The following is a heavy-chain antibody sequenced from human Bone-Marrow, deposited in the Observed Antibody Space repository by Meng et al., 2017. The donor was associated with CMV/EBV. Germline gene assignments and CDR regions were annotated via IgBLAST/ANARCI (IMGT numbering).Heavy chain of an antibody. CDR2: INWNGGST. V-gene: IGHV3-20*04. CDR3: AKDPPGIAAAGPYFDY. CDR1: GFTFDDYG. J-gene: IGHJ4*02. D-gene: IGHD6-13*01. Sequence: GESLKISCAASGFTFDDYGMSWVRQAPGKGLEWVSGINWNGGSTGYADSVKGRFTISRDNSKNTLYLQMNSLRAEDTAVYYCAKDPPGIAAAGPYFDYWGQGTLVTVSS.